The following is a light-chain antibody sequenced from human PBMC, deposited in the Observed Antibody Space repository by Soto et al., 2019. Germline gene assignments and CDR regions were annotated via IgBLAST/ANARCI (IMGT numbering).Light chain of an antibody. V-gene: IGLV1-51*01. CDR3: GTWDSSLSSWV. CDR1: SSNTGNNY. Sequence: QSVLTQPPSVSAAPGQRVTISCSGSSSNTGNNYVSWYQQLPGTAPKVLIYDNNKRPSGIPDRFSGSKSGTSATLGITGLQTGDEADYYCGTWDSSLSSWVFGGGTQLTVL. CDR2: DNN. J-gene: IGLJ3*02.